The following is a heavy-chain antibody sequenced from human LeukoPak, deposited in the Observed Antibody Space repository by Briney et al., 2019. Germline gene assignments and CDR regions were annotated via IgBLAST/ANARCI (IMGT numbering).Heavy chain of an antibody. CDR3: ARDQAYYYGSGTYYDAFDI. J-gene: IGHJ3*02. CDR1: GGTFSSYA. CDR2: IIPIFGTA. Sequence: ASVKVSCKASGGTFSSYAISWVRQAPGQGLEWMGGIIPIFGTANYAQKFQGRVTIIADESTSTAYMELSSLTSEDTAVYFCARDQAYYYGSGTYYDAFDIWGQGTMVTVSS. V-gene: IGHV1-69*01. D-gene: IGHD3-10*01.